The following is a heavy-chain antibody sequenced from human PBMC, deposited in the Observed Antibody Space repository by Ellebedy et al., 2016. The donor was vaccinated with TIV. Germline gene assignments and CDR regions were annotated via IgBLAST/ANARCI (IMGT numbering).Heavy chain of an antibody. D-gene: IGHD3-3*01. CDR2: IYPGYSDT. Sequence: GESLKISCKGSGYSFTSSWIGWVRQMPGKGLEWMGIIYPGYSDTRYSPSFQGQVTISADKSISAAYLQWSSLKASDTAMYYCARPLSPFDYYYGMDVWGQGTTVTVSS. V-gene: IGHV5-51*01. CDR1: GYSFTSSW. J-gene: IGHJ6*02. CDR3: ARPLSPFDYYYGMDV.